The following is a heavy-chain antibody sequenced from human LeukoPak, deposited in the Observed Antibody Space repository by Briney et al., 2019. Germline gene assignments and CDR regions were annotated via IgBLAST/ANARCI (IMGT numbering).Heavy chain of an antibody. Sequence: GASVKVSCKASGYTFTGYYMHWVRQAPGQGLEWTGWINPNSGGTNYAQKFQGRVTMTRDMSTSTVYMELSSLRSEDTAVYYCARASYYYDSSGYYGAGSGDYYYYYMDVWGKGTTVTVSS. J-gene: IGHJ6*03. D-gene: IGHD3-22*01. V-gene: IGHV1-2*02. CDR3: ARASYYYDSSGYYGAGSGDYYYYYMDV. CDR2: INPNSGGT. CDR1: GYTFTGYY.